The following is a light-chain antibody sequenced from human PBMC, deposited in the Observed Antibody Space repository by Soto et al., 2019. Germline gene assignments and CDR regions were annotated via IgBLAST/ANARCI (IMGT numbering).Light chain of an antibody. J-gene: IGKJ1*01. CDR2: GAS. Sequence: EIVLTQSPGTLSLSPGERATLSCRASQSVSSSYLGWYQQKPGQAPRLLIYGASGRATDIPDRFSGSGSGTDFTLTISRLEPEDFAVYYCQQYGSSPWTFGQGTRVEIK. CDR1: QSVSSSY. V-gene: IGKV3-20*01. CDR3: QQYGSSPWT.